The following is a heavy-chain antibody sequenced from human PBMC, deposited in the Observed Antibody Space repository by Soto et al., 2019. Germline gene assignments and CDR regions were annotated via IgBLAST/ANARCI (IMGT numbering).Heavy chain of an antibody. CDR2: ISSSSSKI. J-gene: IGHJ6*02. D-gene: IGHD2-21*02. CDR1: GFTFSNYS. V-gene: IGHV3-48*02. Sequence: PGGSLRLSCAASGFTFSNYSMNWVRQGPGKGLEWVSYISSSSSKIYYADSVKGRFTISRDNAKNSLYLQMNSLRDEDTAVYYCARDNGGNSYYYYGMDVWGQGTTVTVSS. CDR3: ARDNGGNSYYYYGMDV.